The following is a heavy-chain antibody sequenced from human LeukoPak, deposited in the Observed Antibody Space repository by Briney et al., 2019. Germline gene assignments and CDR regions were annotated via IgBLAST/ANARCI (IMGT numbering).Heavy chain of an antibody. CDR3: AKDGCSSTSCYDWFDP. Sequence: GGSLRLSCAASGFTFSRYWMHWVRQAPGKGLVWVSRINSDGSSTSYADSVKGGFTISRDNAKNTLYLQMNSLRAEDTAVYYCAKDGCSSTSCYDWFDPWGRGTLVTVSS. J-gene: IGHJ5*02. V-gene: IGHV3-74*01. CDR2: INSDGSST. CDR1: GFTFSRYW. D-gene: IGHD2-2*01.